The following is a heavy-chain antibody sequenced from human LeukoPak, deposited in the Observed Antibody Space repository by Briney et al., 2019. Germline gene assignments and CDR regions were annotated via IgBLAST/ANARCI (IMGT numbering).Heavy chain of an antibody. D-gene: IGHD5-24*01. J-gene: IGHJ4*02. V-gene: IGHV1-69*06. CDR1: GVTFSSYA. Sequence: ASVKVSCKASGVTFSSYAISWVRQAPGQGLEWMGRIIPIFGTANYAQKFQGRVTITADKSTSTAYMELSSLRSEDTAVYYCAASRDGYTNSLFDYWGQGTLVTVSS. CDR2: IIPIFGTA. CDR3: AASRDGYTNSLFDY.